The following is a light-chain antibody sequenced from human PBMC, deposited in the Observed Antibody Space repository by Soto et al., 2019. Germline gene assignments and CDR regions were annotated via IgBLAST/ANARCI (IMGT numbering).Light chain of an antibody. CDR3: SSYTSSSTLV. Sequence: QSVLTQPASVSGSPGQSINISCNGTSSDVGGSKFVSWYQQHPGKAPKLMIYEVSNRPSGVSNRFSGSKSGNTASLTISGLQAEDEADYYCSSYTSSSTLVFGGGTKLTVL. CDR1: SSDVGGSKF. V-gene: IGLV2-14*01. J-gene: IGLJ2*01. CDR2: EVS.